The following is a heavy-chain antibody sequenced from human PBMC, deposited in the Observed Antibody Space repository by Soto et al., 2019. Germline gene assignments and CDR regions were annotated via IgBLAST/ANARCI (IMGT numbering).Heavy chain of an antibody. CDR2: IIPIFGTA. D-gene: IGHD1-1*01. CDR3: ARDTTGLPFCDY. CDR1: GGTFSSYA. J-gene: IGHJ4*02. Sequence: GASVKVSCKASGGTFSSYAISWVPQAPGQGLEWMGGIIPIFGTANYAQKFQGRVTITADESTSTAYMELSSLRSEDTAVYYCARDTTGLPFCDYWGQGTMVTVSS. V-gene: IGHV1-69*13.